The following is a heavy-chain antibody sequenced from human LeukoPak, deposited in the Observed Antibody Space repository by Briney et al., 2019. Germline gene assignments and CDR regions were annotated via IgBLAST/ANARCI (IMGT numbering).Heavy chain of an antibody. Sequence: PGGSLRLSCAASGFTFSNYWMHWVRQAPGKGLVWVSRINRDGRSTNYADSVKGRFTISRDNAKNTVFLQMNSLRAEDTAVYYCALPLRDGDFYFDYWAQGTLVTVSS. CDR1: GFTFSNYW. V-gene: IGHV3-74*01. J-gene: IGHJ4*02. CDR3: ALPLRDGDFYFDY. CDR2: INRDGRST. D-gene: IGHD4-17*01.